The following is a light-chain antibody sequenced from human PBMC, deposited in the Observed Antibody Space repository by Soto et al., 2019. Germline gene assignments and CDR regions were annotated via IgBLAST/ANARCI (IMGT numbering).Light chain of an antibody. CDR1: QIFNSKY. V-gene: IGKV3-20*01. CDR2: GAS. CDR3: QQYRTLWP. Sequence: EIVLTQSPGTLSLSPGERATLSCRASQIFNSKYLAWYQQKPGQAPRLLIYGASSRASGIPDRFSGSASGTDFTLTINRLEPDDSAVYYCQQYRTLWPFGQGTRVEIK. J-gene: IGKJ1*01.